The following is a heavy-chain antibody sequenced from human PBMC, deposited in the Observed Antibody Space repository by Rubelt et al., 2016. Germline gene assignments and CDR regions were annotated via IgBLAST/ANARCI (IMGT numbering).Heavy chain of an antibody. CDR1: GFSVTNNY. J-gene: IGHJ4*02. CDR2: IKYDGTDK. D-gene: IGHD6-13*01. CDR3: ATSKAAAGTD. V-gene: IGHV3-7*01. Sequence: GGSLRLSCAASGFSVTNNYMSWVRQAPGKGLEWVANIKYDGTDKYYVDSVKGRFTISRDNAKNSLYLQMNSLRAEDTAVYYCATSKAAAGTDWGQGTLVTVSS.